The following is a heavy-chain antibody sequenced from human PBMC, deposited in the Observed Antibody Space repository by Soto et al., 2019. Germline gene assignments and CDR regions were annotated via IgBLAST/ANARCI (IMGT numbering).Heavy chain of an antibody. V-gene: IGHV3-30-3*01. Sequence: PGGSLRLSCAASGFTFSSYAMHWVRQAPGKGLEWVAVISYDGSNKYYADSVKGRFTISRDNYKNTLYLQMNSLRAEDTAVYYCARDQEAAGKNYYYGMDVWGQGTTVTVSS. CDR2: ISYDGSNK. CDR1: GFTFSSYA. D-gene: IGHD6-13*01. CDR3: ARDQEAAGKNYYYGMDV. J-gene: IGHJ6*01.